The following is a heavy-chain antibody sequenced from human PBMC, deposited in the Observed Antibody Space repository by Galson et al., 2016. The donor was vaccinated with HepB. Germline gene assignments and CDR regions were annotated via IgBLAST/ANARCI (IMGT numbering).Heavy chain of an antibody. D-gene: IGHD2-21*02. CDR2: INNDSGYT. CDR3: VKGPFEGGDVY. CDR1: GYTFTSYA. V-gene: IGHV1-3*04. J-gene: IGHJ4*02. Sequence: SVKVSCKASGYTFTSYAMQWVRRAPGQGLEWMGWINNDSGYTKYSQKFQGRVTITRDTSSRTGYLELSRLTSEDTAVYYCVKGPFEGGDVYWGQGTLVTVSS.